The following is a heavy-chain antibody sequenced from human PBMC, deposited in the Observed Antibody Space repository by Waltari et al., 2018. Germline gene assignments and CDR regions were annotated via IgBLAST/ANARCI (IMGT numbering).Heavy chain of an antibody. Sequence: QVQLQQSGPGLVKPSQTLSLTCVISGDTVSRDSAAWNWIRQSPSRGLEWLGRTYYRSKLYTDFPLFVKHRLTINADTSKNQFSLHLNSVTPEDTAMYYCARAPLGYSGYDYYFDSWGQGTQVTVSS. CDR1: GDTVSRDSAA. CDR2: TYYRSKLYT. V-gene: IGHV6-1*01. J-gene: IGHJ4*02. D-gene: IGHD5-12*01. CDR3: ARAPLGYSGYDYYFDS.